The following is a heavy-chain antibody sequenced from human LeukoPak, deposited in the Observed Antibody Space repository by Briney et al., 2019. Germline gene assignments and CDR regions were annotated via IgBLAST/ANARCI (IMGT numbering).Heavy chain of an antibody. J-gene: IGHJ4*02. CDR3: ASRTRRDGYNYFDY. D-gene: IGHD5-24*01. Sequence: GGSLRLSCAASGFTFSGYAMHGVRQAPGKGLEWVAVISYDGSNKYYADSVKGRFTISRDNSKNTLYLQMNSLRAEDTAVYYCASRTRRDGYNYFDYWGQGTLVTVSS. CDR2: ISYDGSNK. CDR1: GFTFSGYA. V-gene: IGHV3-30-3*01.